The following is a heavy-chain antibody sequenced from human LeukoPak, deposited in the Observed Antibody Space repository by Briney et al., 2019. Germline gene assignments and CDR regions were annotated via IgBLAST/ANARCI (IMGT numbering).Heavy chain of an antibody. CDR2: ITSDGSST. D-gene: IGHD3-22*01. Sequence: GGSLRLSCAASGFTFSSYWMHWVSQAPGKGLVLVSRITSDGSSTSYADSVKGRFTISRDNAKSTLCLQMNSLRAEDTAVYYCARDRYYDSRLDPWGQGTLVTVSS. V-gene: IGHV3-74*01. CDR3: ARDRYYDSRLDP. CDR1: GFTFSSYW. J-gene: IGHJ5*02.